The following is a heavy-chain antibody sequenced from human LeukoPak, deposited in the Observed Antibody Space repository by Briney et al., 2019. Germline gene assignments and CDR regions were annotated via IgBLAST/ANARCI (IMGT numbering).Heavy chain of an antibody. CDR3: AREESITRTFDY. CDR2: IYYSRST. D-gene: IGHD3-10*01. CDR1: GGSTINYY. J-gene: IGHJ4*02. Sequence: SEALSLTCTVSGGSTINYYWNWIRQPPGQGLEWIGYIYYSRSTNYNPSLKSRVTISVDTSKKQVSLKLSSMTAADTAVYYCAREESITRTFDYWGQGALVTVSS. V-gene: IGHV4-59*01.